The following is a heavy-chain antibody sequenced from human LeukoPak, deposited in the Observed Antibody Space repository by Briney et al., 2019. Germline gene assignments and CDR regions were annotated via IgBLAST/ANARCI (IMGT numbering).Heavy chain of an antibody. V-gene: IGHV4-4*07. J-gene: IGHJ4*02. D-gene: IGHD6-13*01. CDR3: ASRSGSSWYGGFDY. CDR2: IYTSGST. CDR1: GGSISSYY. Sequence: SETLSLTCTVSGGSISSYYWSWIRQPAGKGLEWIGRIYTSGSTNYNPSLKSRVTMPVDTSKNQFSLKLSSVTAADTAVYYCASRSGSSWYGGFDYWGQGTLVTVSS.